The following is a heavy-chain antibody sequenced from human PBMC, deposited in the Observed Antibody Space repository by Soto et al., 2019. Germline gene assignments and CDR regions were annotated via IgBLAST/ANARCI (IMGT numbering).Heavy chain of an antibody. V-gene: IGHV4-4*02. D-gene: IGHD3-10*01. CDR1: GGSISSSNW. CDR3: ARDRRHWFAYYYGMDV. Sequence: QVQLQESGPGLVKPSGTLSLTCAVSGGSISSSNWWSWVRQPPGKGLEWIGEIYHSGSTNYNPSLQRRVTISVDKSKNQFSLKLSAVTAADTAVYYCARDRRHWFAYYYGMDVWGQGTTVTVSS. J-gene: IGHJ6*02. CDR2: IYHSGST.